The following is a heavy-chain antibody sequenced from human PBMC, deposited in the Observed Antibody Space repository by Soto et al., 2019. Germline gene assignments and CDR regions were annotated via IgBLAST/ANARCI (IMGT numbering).Heavy chain of an antibody. CDR1: GYTFTKFH. D-gene: IGHD4-17*01. CDR3: ARGRPLYGDYDY. J-gene: IGHJ4*02. V-gene: IGHV1-8*01. CDR2: INPSGGNT. Sequence: ASVKVSCKASGYTFTKFHIHWVRQATGQGLEWMGMINPSGGNTGDAQKFQGRITMTSNTSISTAYMELSSLRSEDTAVYYCARGRPLYGDYDYWGQGTLVTVSS.